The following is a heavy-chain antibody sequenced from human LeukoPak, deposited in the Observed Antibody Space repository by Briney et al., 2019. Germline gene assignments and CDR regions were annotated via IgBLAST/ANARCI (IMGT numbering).Heavy chain of an antibody. CDR3: TKSYCSGDGCYSSIPGPAQ. CDR2: ISSSGDTI. J-gene: IGHJ4*02. Sequence: GGSLRLSCAASGFTVSSTYMNWVRQAPGKGLEWVSYISSSGDTIYYAASLRGRFTVSRDNAKNSLYLQMRSLRAEDTAVYYCTKSYCSGDGCYSSIPGPAQWGQGILVAVSS. D-gene: IGHD2-15*01. CDR1: GFTVSSTY. V-gene: IGHV3-48*01.